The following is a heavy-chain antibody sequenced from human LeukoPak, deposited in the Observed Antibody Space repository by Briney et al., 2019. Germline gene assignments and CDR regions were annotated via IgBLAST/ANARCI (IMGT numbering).Heavy chain of an antibody. V-gene: IGHV4-59*08. J-gene: IGHJ4*02. CDR3: ARYTSSWHYFDF. CDR2: IYYSGST. CDR1: GGSISGYK. D-gene: IGHD6-13*01. Sequence: SETLSLTCTVSGGSISGYKWSWIRQPPGKGLEWIGYIYYSGSTNYNPSLKSRVTISVDTSKNQFSLKLSSVTAADTAVYYCARYTSSWHYFDFWGQGTLVTVSS.